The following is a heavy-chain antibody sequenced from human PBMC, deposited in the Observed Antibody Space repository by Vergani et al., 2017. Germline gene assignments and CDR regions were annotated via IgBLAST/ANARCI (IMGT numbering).Heavy chain of an antibody. CDR1: GYSVGSGYY. D-gene: IGHD3-10*01. Sequence: QVDLQESGPGLVKSSETLSLNCAVSGYSVGSGYYWGWIRQRPGRGLEWIGCVHRNGNTYYTSSLRSRATISRDTSKKPFSLRLTSVTAAATAVYYGARQNPYGSAHVDFWGRGVLVTVSA. V-gene: IGHV4-38-2*01. CDR2: VHRNGNT. J-gene: IGHJ4*02. CDR3: ARQNPYGSAHVDF.